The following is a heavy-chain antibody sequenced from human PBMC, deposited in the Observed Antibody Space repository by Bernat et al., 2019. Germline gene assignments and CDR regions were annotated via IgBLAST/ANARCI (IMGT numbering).Heavy chain of an antibody. CDR1: GFSLSNARMG. CDR2: IFSNDEK. J-gene: IGHJ3*02. Sequence: QVTLKESGPVLVKPTETLTLTCTVSGFSLSNARMGVSWIRQPPGKALEWLAHIFSNDEKSYSPSLKSRLTISNDSSQSQVVLTMTNMDPVDAATDYCARHYYYDSSGSYDAFDIWGRGTMVTVSS. D-gene: IGHD3-22*01. CDR3: ARHYYYDSSGSYDAFDI. V-gene: IGHV2-26*01.